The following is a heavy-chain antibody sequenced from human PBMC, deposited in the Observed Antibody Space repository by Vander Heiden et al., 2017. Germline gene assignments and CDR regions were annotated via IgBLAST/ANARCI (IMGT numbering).Heavy chain of an antibody. CDR2: INLNSGDT. V-gene: IGHV1-2*02. CDR1: GYTFIDYY. Sequence: QAQLVQSGAEVKKPGASVKVSCKASGYTFIDYYIHWVRQAPGQGPEWMGWINLNSGDTRYAQKFQGRVTMTRDTSITTAYMELSSLTSDDTAVFYCARDSAIADGTYFDFWGQGTLVTVSS. J-gene: IGHJ4*02. D-gene: IGHD6-13*01. CDR3: ARDSAIADGTYFDF.